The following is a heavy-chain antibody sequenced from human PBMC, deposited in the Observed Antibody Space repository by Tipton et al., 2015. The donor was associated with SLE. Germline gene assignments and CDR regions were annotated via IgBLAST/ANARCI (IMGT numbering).Heavy chain of an antibody. J-gene: IGHJ4*02. CDR3: ARGLGGDVFDY. Sequence: QLVQSGAELKKPGASVKVSCKASGYTFTSYGISWVRQAPGQGLEWMGWLTAYSAKTNYAQKFQGRVTMTTDTSTSTAYMELRSLKADDTAVYYCARGLGGDVFDYWGQGTLVTVSS. V-gene: IGHV1-18*01. CDR1: GYTFTSYG. CDR2: LTAYSAKT. D-gene: IGHD3-16*01.